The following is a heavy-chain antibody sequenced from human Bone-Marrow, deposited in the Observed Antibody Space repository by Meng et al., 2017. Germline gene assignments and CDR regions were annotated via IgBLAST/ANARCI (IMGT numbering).Heavy chain of an antibody. CDR1: GYTFTGYH. V-gene: IGHV1-2*06. CDR2: INPNSGGT. J-gene: IGHJ3*02. CDR3: ARGGAGEYYYDSSGYYSAFDI. D-gene: IGHD3-22*01. Sequence: ASVKVSCKASGYTFTGYHMHWVRQAPGQGLEWMGRINPNSGGTNYAQKFQGRVTMTRDTSISTAYMELSRLRSDDTAVYYCARGGAGEYYYDSSGYYSAFDIWGQGTMVTVSS.